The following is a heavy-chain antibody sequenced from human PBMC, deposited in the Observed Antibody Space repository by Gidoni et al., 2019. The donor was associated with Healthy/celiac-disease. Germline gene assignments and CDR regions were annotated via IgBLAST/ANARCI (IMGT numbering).Heavy chain of an antibody. V-gene: IGHV3-48*03. J-gene: IGHJ3*02. Sequence: EVQLVESGGGLVQPGGSLGLSCADSGFTSSSYEMNWVRQAPGKGLEWVSYISSSGSTIYYADSVKGRFTISRDNAKNSLYLQMNSLRAEDTAVYYCARDYGSGSGPGAFDIWGQGTMVTVSS. D-gene: IGHD3-10*01. CDR2: ISSSGSTI. CDR3: ARDYGSGSGPGAFDI. CDR1: GFTSSSYE.